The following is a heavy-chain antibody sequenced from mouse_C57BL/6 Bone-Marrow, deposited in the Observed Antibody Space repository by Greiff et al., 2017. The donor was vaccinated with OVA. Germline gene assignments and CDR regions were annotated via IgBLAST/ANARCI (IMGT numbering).Heavy chain of an antibody. CDR2: INPGSGGT. CDR1: GYAFTNYL. D-gene: IGHD2-3*01. CDR3: ARWGAYDGPLFDY. Sequence: VQLQQSGAELVRPGTSVKVSCKASGYAFTNYLIEWVKQRPGQGLEWTGVINPGSGGTNYNEKFKGKATLTADKSSSTAYMQLSSLTSEYSAFYFCARWGAYDGPLFDYWGQGTTLTVSS. J-gene: IGHJ2*01. V-gene: IGHV1-54*01.